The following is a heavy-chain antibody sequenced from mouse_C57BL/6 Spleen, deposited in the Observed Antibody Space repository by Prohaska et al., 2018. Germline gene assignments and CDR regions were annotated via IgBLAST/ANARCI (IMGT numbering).Heavy chain of an antibody. CDR1: GYTFTDYE. V-gene: IGHV1-15*01. D-gene: IGHD1-1*01. J-gene: IGHJ1*03. CDR2: IDPETGGT. Sequence: QVLLQQSGAELVSPGASVTLSCKASGYTFTDYEMNWVKQTPLHGLEWIGAIDPETGGTAYNQKFKDKAVLTQDTSASTAYMKVRSLTSEDSAVYYCTRSNYYGRSPSYFDVWGTGATVTVSS. CDR3: TRSNYYGRSPSYFDV.